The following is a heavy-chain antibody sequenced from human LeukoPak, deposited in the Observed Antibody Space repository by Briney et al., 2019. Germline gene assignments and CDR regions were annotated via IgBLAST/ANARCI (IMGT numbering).Heavy chain of an antibody. J-gene: IGHJ4*02. CDR1: GYTFTSYY. Sequence: ASVKVSCKASGYTFTSYYMHWVRQAPGQGLEWMGIINPSGGSTSYAQKFQGRVTMTRDMSTSTVYMELSSLRFDDTAVYYCAINKAAKSLDYWGQGTLVTVSS. D-gene: IGHD6-25*01. CDR3: AINKAAKSLDY. CDR2: INPSGGST. V-gene: IGHV1-46*01.